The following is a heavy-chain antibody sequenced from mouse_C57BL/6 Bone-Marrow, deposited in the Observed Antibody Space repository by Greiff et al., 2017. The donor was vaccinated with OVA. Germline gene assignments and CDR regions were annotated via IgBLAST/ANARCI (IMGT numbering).Heavy chain of an antibody. CDR2: INPYNGGT. CDR1: GYTFTDYY. D-gene: IGHD1-1*01. V-gene: IGHV1-19*01. J-gene: IGHJ2*01. Sequence: VQLQQSGPVLVKPGASVRMSCKASGYTFTDYYMNWVKQSHGKSLEWIGVINPYNGGTSYNQKFKGKATLTVTKSTSPAYMELNSLTYEDSAVYYCARIATVVARGYWGQGTTLTVSS. CDR3: ARIATVVARGY.